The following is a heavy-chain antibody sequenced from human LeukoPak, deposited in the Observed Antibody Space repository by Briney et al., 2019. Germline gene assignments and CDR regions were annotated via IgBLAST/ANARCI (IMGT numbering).Heavy chain of an antibody. V-gene: IGHV2-5*01. CDR2: IYWNDHK. CDR1: GFSLSTSGVG. D-gene: IGHD3-22*01. J-gene: IGHJ4*02. CDR3: AHSSPGYYYASSGYSEFDY. Sequence: SGPTLVKPPQTLTLTCTFSGFSLSTSGVGVGWIRQPPGKALEWLALIYWNDHKRYSPSLKSRLTITKDTSKNQVVLTMTNMDPVDTATYYCAHSSPGYYYASSGYSEFDYWGQGTLVTVSS.